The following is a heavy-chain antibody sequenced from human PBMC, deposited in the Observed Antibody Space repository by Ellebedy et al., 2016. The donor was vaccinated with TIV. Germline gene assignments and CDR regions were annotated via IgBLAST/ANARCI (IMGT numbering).Heavy chain of an antibody. CDR3: ARRGGYGDYAVQVNSWFDP. CDR1: GFSFRSYW. D-gene: IGHD4-17*01. J-gene: IGHJ5*02. Sequence: PGGSLRLSCAASGFSFRSYWMSWVRQAPGKGLEWVANIYQDGSDQYYVDSVKGRFTISRDNAKKSLFLQMNSLRVEDTAVYYCARRGGYGDYAVQVNSWFDPWGQGTLVTVSS. V-gene: IGHV3-7*01. CDR2: IYQDGSDQ.